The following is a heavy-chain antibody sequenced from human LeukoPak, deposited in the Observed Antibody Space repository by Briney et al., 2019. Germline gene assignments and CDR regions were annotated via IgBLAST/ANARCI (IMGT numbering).Heavy chain of an antibody. D-gene: IGHD3-10*02. CDR1: GFTFSSRDW. CDR2: IKQDGSEK. Sequence: GGSLRLSCVASGFTFSSRDWMTWVRQAPGKGLEWVANIKQDGSEKNYVDSVKGRFTISRDNAKNSVDLQMNSLRAEDTAVYYCAELGITMIGGVWGKGTTVTISS. V-gene: IGHV3-7*01. J-gene: IGHJ6*04. CDR3: AELGITMIGGV.